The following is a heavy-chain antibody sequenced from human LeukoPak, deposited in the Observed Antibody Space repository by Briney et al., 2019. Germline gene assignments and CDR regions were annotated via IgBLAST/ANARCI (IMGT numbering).Heavy chain of an antibody. D-gene: IGHD2-21*02. J-gene: IGHJ4*02. CDR2: IYYSGST. CDR1: GGSISSGYYY. Sequence: SQTLSLTCTVSGGSISSGYYYWSWIRQPPGKGLEWIRYIYYSGSTYYNPSLKSRVTISVDTSKNQFSLKLSSVTAADTAVYYCARGPPAAYCGGDCYLGWDYWGQGTLVTVSS. CDR3: ARGPPAAYCGGDCYLGWDY. V-gene: IGHV4-30-4*01.